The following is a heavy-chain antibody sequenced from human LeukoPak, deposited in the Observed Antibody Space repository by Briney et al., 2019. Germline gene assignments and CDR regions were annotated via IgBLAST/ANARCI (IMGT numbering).Heavy chain of an antibody. J-gene: IGHJ4*02. CDR3: ARSIAVAGTLDY. CDR2: INPDSGGT. D-gene: IGHD6-19*01. CDR1: GYTFTGYY. V-gene: IGHV1-2*02. Sequence: ASVKVSCKASGYTFTGYYMHWVRQAPGQGLEWMGWINPDSGGTNYAQKFQGRVTMTRDTSISTAYMELSRLRSDDTAVYYCARSIAVAGTLDYWGQGTLVTVSS.